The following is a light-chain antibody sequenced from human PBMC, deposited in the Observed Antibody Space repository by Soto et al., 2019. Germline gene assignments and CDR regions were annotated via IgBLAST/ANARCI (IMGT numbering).Light chain of an antibody. V-gene: IGKV1-39*01. Sequence: DGQLTQSPSSLSASVGDRVTITCRASQNINSYLNWYQQRPGTAPKFLIYAASSLQSGVPSRFSGSESGTDFTLIISGLQPEDSGFYFCQQTFNTPHTFGQGTKLEI. CDR3: QQTFNTPHT. CDR2: AAS. J-gene: IGKJ2*01. CDR1: QNINSY.